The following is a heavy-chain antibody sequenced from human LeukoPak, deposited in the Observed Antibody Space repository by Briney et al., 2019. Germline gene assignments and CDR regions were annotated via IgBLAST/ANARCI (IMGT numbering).Heavy chain of an antibody. CDR2: IYYSGST. CDR1: GGSISSYY. CDR3: ARGNGSTSCYGGGFDY. Sequence: SETLSLTCTVSGGSISSYYWSWIRQPPGKGLEWIGYIYYSGSTNYNPSLKSRVTISVDTSKNQFSLKLSSVTAADTAVYYCARGNGSTSCYGGGFDYWGQGTLVTVSS. D-gene: IGHD2-2*01. J-gene: IGHJ4*02. V-gene: IGHV4-59*01.